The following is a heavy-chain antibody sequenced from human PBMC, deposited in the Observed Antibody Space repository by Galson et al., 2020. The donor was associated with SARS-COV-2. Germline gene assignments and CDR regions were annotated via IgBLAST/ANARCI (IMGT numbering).Heavy chain of an antibody. J-gene: IGHJ4*02. Sequence: GGSLRLSCAASGFTFSSYAMSWVRQAPGKGLEWVSAISGSGGSTYYADSVKGRFIISRDNSKNTLYLQMNSLRAEDTAVYYCAKDRGQGSPNSYFDYWGQGTLVTVSS. V-gene: IGHV3-23*01. CDR1: GFTFSSYA. CDR2: ISGSGGST. CDR3: AKDRGQGSPNSYFDY. D-gene: IGHD1-26*01.